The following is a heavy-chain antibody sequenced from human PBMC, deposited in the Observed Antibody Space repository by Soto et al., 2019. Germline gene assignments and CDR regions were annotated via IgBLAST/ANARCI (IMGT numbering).Heavy chain of an antibody. CDR1: GGTFISYT. CDR3: ARDRKSIAARHNWFDP. D-gene: IGHD6-6*01. Sequence: SVKVSCKASGGTFISYTISWVRQAPGQGLEWMGRIIPILGIANYAQKFQGRVTITADKSTSTAYMELSSLRSEDTAVYYCARDRKSIAARHNWFDPWGQGTLVTVSS. J-gene: IGHJ5*02. V-gene: IGHV1-69*04. CDR2: IIPILGIA.